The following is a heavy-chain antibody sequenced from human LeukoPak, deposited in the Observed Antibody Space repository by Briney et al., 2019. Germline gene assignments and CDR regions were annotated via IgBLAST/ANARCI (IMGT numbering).Heavy chain of an antibody. CDR3: ARHPIERSLGGVPDWFDP. CDR2: IHYTGST. D-gene: IGHD3-3*01. J-gene: IGHJ5*02. Sequence: AGGSLRLSCAASGFIFRSYWMVWVRQAPGKGLECIASIHYTGSTYYDPSLKSRVTLSVDTSKNQFSLNLYSVTAADTAIYYCARHPIERSLGGVPDWFDPWGQGTLVIVSS. V-gene: IGHV4-39*07. CDR1: GFIFRSYW.